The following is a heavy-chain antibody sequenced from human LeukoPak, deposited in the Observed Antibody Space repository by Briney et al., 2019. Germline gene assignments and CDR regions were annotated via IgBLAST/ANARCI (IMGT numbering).Heavy chain of an antibody. V-gene: IGHV4-38-2*01. CDR3: ARHYGP. J-gene: IGHJ5*02. CDR2: IYHSGST. Sequence: GSLRLSCAASGFTFSSSAMSWVRQPPGKGLEWIGSIYHSGSTYYNPSLKSRVTISVDTSRNQFSLNLGSVTAADTAVYYCARHYGPWGQGTLVAVSS. CDR1: GFTFSSSA. D-gene: IGHD3-16*01.